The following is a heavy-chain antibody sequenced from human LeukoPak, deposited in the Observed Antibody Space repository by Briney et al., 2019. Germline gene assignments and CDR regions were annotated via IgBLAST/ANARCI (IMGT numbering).Heavy chain of an antibody. CDR3: AISGYSYGYFDY. J-gene: IGHJ4*02. V-gene: IGHV4-59*01. CDR1: GGSISSYY. Sequence: SETLSLTCTVSGGSISSYYWSWIRQPPGKGLEWIGYIYYSGSTNYNPSLKSRVTISVDTSKNQFSLKLSSVTAADTAVYYCAISGYSYGYFDYWGQGTLVTVS. CDR2: IYYSGST. D-gene: IGHD5-18*01.